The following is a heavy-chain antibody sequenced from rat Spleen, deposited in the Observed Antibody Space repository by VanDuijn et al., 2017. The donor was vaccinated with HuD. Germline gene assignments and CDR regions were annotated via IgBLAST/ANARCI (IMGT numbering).Heavy chain of an antibody. D-gene: IGHD1-11*01. J-gene: IGHJ2*01. V-gene: IGHV5-29*01. Sequence: EVQLVESDGGLVQPGRSLKLSCAASGFILSDYYMAWVRQAPTKGLEWVATISYDGSSTYYRDSVKGRFTITRDNAKSTLYLQMDSLRSEDTATYYWARNEYGGYSELDYWGQGVMVTVSS. CDR1: GFILSDYY. CDR3: ARNEYGGYSELDY. CDR2: ISYDGSST.